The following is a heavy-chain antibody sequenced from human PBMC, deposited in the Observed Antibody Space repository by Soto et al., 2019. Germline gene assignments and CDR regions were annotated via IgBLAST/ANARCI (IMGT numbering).Heavy chain of an antibody. Sequence: TGGSLRLSCAASGFTVNGNYMSWVRQTPRKGLEWVSILYTGGNTYYADSVQGRFTISRDTSRNTLHLQMNSLRAEDTAMYFCVRDKSPAEMAFGYWGQGTLVTVSS. D-gene: IGHD2-2*03. CDR1: GFTVNGNY. CDR3: VRDKSPAEMAFGY. CDR2: LYTGGNT. V-gene: IGHV3-53*01. J-gene: IGHJ4*02.